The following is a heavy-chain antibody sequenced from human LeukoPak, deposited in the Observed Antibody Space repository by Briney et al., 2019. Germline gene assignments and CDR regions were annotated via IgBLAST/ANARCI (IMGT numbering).Heavy chain of an antibody. CDR3: ARDPPGYSSGWYGVDFDY. CDR2: INPNSGGT. CDR1: GYTFTGYY. V-gene: IGHV1-2*02. J-gene: IGHJ4*02. Sequence: ASVKVSCKASGYTFTGYYMHWVRQAPGQGLEWMGWINPNSGGTNYAQKFQGRVTMTRDTSISTAYMELSRLRSDDTAVYYCARDPPGYSSGWYGVDFDYWGQGTLVTVSS. D-gene: IGHD6-19*01.